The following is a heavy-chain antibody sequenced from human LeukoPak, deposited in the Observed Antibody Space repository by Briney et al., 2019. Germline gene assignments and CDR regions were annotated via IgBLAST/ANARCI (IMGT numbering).Heavy chain of an antibody. J-gene: IGHJ4*02. CDR3: SRGLDSRKLGY. D-gene: IGHD3-22*01. CDR1: GASFSSGDQY. Sequence: RSQTLPLTCTVSGASFSSGDQYWNWIRQSPGKGLEWIGSIHPSGMLYNNPSLESRVTISIDTSKNQFSLNLNSVTAADTAVYFCSRGLDSRKLGYWGQGTLVTVSS. CDR2: IHPSGML. V-gene: IGHV4-31*03.